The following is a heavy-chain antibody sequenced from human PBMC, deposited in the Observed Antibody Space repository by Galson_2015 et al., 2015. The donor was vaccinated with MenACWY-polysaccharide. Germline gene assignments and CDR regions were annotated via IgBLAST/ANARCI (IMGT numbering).Heavy chain of an antibody. Sequence: WVRQAPGKGLEYIVTIYNDGRIYNSPSLKSRVSISVDTSKDQFSLKLTSVAAADTAIYYCARGVGTTGFDSWGQGSLVTVSS. V-gene: IGHV4-39*07. CDR3: ARGVGTTGFDS. D-gene: IGHD1-26*01. CDR2: IYNDGRI. J-gene: IGHJ4*02.